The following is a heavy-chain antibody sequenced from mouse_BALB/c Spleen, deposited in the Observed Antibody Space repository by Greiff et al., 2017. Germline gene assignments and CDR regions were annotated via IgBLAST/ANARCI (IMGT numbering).Heavy chain of an antibody. CDR1: GFTFSDYY. V-gene: IGHV5-4*02. J-gene: IGHJ3*01. CDR2: ISDGGSYT. Sequence: EVNVVESGGGLVKPGGSLKLSCAASGFTFSDYYMYWVRQTPEKRLEWVATISDGGSYTYYPDSVKGRFTISRDNAKNNLYLQMSSLKSEDTAMYYCARGDYDEAWFAYWGQGTLVTVSA. CDR3: ARGDYDEAWFAY. D-gene: IGHD2-4*01.